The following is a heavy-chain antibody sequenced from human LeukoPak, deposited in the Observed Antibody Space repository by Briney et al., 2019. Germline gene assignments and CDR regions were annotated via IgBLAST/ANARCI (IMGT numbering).Heavy chain of an antibody. CDR3: ARQPDDFSGWNNGQDFFDY. CDR1: GFTFSSYV. D-gene: IGHD6-19*01. J-gene: IGHJ4*02. CDR2: IRGRGDTT. Sequence: GGSLRLSCAASGFTFSSYVMSWDRQAPGKGLEWVSGIRGRGDTTYYADSVRGRFTISRDNSKNTLYLQMSSLRADDTAVYYCARQPDDFSGWNNGQDFFDYWGQGTLVTVSS. V-gene: IGHV3-23*01.